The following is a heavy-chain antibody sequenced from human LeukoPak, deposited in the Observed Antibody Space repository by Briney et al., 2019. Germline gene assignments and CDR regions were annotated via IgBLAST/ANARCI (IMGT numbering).Heavy chain of an antibody. D-gene: IGHD1-1*01. CDR1: GGPFSGYY. J-gene: IGHJ5*02. V-gene: IGHV4-34*01. CDR2: SSHTGDIT. CDR3: VRVPDVTARPCDT. Sequence: SETLSLTYAVYGGPFSGYYWTWIRQTPGRGYEWIGESSHTGDITGYNPSLKGRATISVDSSKKQFTLKVTSVTAADTGIYYCVRVPDVTARPCDTWGPGTVVTVSS.